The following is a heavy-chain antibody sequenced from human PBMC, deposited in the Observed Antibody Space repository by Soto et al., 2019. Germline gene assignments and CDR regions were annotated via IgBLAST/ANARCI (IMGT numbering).Heavy chain of an antibody. Sequence: GGSLRLSCAASGFTFSSYAMSWVRQAPGKGLEWVSAISGSGGSTYYADSVKGRFTISRDNSKNTLYLQMNSLRAEDTAVYYCAKDLSGPGTIFSVAGGQGTLVTVSS. CDR3: AKDLSGPGTIFSVA. D-gene: IGHD3-3*01. J-gene: IGHJ4*02. CDR2: ISGSGGST. CDR1: GFTFSSYA. V-gene: IGHV3-23*01.